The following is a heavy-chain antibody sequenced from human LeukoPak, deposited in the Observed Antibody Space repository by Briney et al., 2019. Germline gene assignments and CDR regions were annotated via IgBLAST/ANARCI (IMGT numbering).Heavy chain of an antibody. Sequence: SETLSLTCTVSGGSISSGDYYWSWIRQPPGKGLEWIGYIYYNGSTYYNPSLKSRVTISVDTSKNQFSLKLSSVTAADTAVYYCARLAEGSQWLVRPFDYWGQGTLVTVSS. CDR3: ARLAEGSQWLVRPFDY. V-gene: IGHV4-30-4*01. CDR1: GGSISSGDYY. D-gene: IGHD6-19*01. CDR2: IYYNGST. J-gene: IGHJ4*02.